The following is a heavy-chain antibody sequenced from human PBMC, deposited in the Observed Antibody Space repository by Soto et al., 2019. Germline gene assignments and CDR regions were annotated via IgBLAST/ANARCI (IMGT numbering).Heavy chain of an antibody. D-gene: IGHD4-17*01. Sequence: SATLSLTCSVSGDSVSSGSYHWSWIRQPPGKGLEWIGYIYYRGSTNYNPSLESRVTISVDTSRNQFSLKVNSVTAADTAVYYCARGLDYVGFDYWGQGTLVTVSS. V-gene: IGHV4-61*01. J-gene: IGHJ4*02. CDR2: IYYRGST. CDR3: ARGLDYVGFDY. CDR1: GDSVSSGSYH.